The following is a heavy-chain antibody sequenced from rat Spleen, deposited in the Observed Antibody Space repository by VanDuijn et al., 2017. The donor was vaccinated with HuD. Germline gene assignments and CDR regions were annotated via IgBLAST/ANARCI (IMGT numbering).Heavy chain of an antibody. V-gene: IGHV5-31*01. Sequence: EVQLVESGGGLVQPGRSLKLSCVASGFTFNNYWMSWIRQAPGKGLEWVASITNTGDRIFYPDSVKGRFTISRDNAQNTLYLQMNSLRSEDTATYFCANNWELYYWGQGVMVTVSS. CDR3: ANNWELYY. CDR1: GFTFNNYW. J-gene: IGHJ2*01. CDR2: ITNTGDRI. D-gene: IGHD5-1*01.